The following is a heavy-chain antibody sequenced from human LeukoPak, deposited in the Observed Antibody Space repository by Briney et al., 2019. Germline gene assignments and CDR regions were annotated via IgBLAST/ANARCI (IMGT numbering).Heavy chain of an antibody. V-gene: IGHV4-34*01. CDR3: ARTGGYDYVWGSYRYFVY. D-gene: IGHD3-16*02. CDR2: INHSGST. J-gene: IGHJ4*02. CDR1: GGSFSGYY. Sequence: SETLSLTCAVYGGSFSGYYWSWIRQPPGKGLEWIGEINHSGSTNYNPSLKSRVTISVDTSKNQFSLKLSSVTAADTAVYYCARTGGYDYVWGSYRYFVYWGQGTLVTVSS.